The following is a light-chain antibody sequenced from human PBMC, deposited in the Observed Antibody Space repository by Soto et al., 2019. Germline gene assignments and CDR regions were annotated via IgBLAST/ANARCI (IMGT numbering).Light chain of an antibody. V-gene: IGLV2-14*01. J-gene: IGLJ2*01. CDR3: SSYTSSSTLE. Sequence: QSALTQPASVSGSPGQLITISCTGTSSDVGGYNYVSWYQQHPGKAPKLMIYDVSNRPSGVSNRFSGSKSGNTASLTISGLQAEDEADYYCSSYTSSSTLEIGGGTKLTV. CDR1: SSDVGGYNY. CDR2: DVS.